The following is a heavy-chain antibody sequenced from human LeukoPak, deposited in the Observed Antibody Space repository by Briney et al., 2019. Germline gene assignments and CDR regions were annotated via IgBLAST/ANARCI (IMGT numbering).Heavy chain of an antibody. CDR3: ARGGQDYYDSSASFDY. D-gene: IGHD3-22*01. Sequence: ASVKVSCKASGYTFTSYDINWVRQATGQGLEWMGWMNPNSGNTGYAQKFQGRVTMTRNTSISTAYMELSSLRSEDTAVYYCARGGQDYYDSSASFDYWGQGTLVTVSS. V-gene: IGHV1-8*01. CDR2: MNPNSGNT. CDR1: GYTFTSYD. J-gene: IGHJ4*02.